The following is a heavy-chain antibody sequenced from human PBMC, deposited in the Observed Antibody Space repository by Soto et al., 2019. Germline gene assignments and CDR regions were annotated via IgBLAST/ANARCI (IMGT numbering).Heavy chain of an antibody. J-gene: IGHJ3*02. V-gene: IGHV4-30-4*01. CDR2: IYYSGST. CDR1: GGSISSGDYY. CDR3: ARRLNDLRFLEWSPDDAFDI. D-gene: IGHD3-3*01. Sequence: SETLSLTCTVSGGSISSGDYYWSWIRQPPGKGLEWIGYIYYSGSTYYNPSLKSRVTISVDTSKNQFSLKLSSVTAADTAVYYCARRLNDLRFLEWSPDDAFDIWGQGTMVTLSS.